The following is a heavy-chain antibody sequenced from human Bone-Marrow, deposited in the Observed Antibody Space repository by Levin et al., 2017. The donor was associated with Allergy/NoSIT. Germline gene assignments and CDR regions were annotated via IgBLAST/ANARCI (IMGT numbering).Heavy chain of an antibody. V-gene: IGHV1-69*06. CDR3: ARAERRWGSGSQFWMEV. CDR1: GGTFSNYA. D-gene: IGHD3-10*01. Sequence: SVKVSCKPSGGTFSNYAISWVRQAPGQGLEWMGGIIPIFGTTNYAQKFKGRVTITADKTTSTAYMELSSLRSEDTALYYCARAERRWGSGSQFWMEVWGKGTTVIVSS. J-gene: IGHJ6*04. CDR2: IIPIFGTT.